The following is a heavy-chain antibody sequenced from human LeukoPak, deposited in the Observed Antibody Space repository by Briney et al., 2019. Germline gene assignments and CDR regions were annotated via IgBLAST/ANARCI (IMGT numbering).Heavy chain of an antibody. J-gene: IGHJ3*02. CDR3: ATHGGHAFDT. Sequence: GGSLRLSCAASGFTFSSYGMHWVRQAPGKGLEWVAVIWYDGSNNYYADSVKGRFTISRDNSKNTLYLQMNSLRAEDTAVYYCATHGGHAFDTWGQGTMVTVSS. D-gene: IGHD3-16*01. V-gene: IGHV3-33*01. CDR2: IWYDGSNN. CDR1: GFTFSSYG.